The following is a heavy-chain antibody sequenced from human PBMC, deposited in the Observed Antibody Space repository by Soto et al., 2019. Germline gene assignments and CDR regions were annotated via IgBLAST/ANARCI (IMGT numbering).Heavy chain of an antibody. V-gene: IGHV1-58*01. Sequence: SVKVSCKASGFTFTSSAVQWVRQARGQRLEWIGWIVVGSGNTNYAQKFQERVTITRDMSTSTAYMELSSLRSEDTAVYYCAAVVPVYYYGMDVWGQGTTVTASS. J-gene: IGHJ6*02. CDR2: IVVGSGNT. D-gene: IGHD2-2*01. CDR3: AAVVPVYYYGMDV. CDR1: GFTFTSSA.